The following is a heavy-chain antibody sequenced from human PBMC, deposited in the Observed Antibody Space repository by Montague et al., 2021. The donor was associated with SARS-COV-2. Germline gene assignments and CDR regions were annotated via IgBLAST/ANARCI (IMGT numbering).Heavy chain of an antibody. CDR2: IYYSGST. J-gene: IGHJ6*02. Sequence: TLSLTCTVSGGSISSSSYYWGWLRQPPGKGLEWIGSIYYSGSTYYNPSLKSRVTISVDTSKNQFSLKLSSVTAADTAVYYCARVGRQQLVRLSGMDVWGQGTTVTVSS. V-gene: IGHV4-39*07. CDR1: GGSISSSSYY. D-gene: IGHD6-13*01. CDR3: ARVGRQQLVRLSGMDV.